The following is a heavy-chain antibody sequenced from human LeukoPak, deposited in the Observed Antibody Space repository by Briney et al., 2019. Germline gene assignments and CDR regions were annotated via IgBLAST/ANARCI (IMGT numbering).Heavy chain of an antibody. CDR1: GFTFSSYG. D-gene: IGHD6-13*01. J-gene: IGHJ4*02. V-gene: IGHV3-23*01. CDR3: ARVGVFSSSWLLH. Sequence: GGSLRLSCAASGFTFSSYGMSWVRQAPGKGLEWVSAISGSGGSTYYADSVKGRFTISRDNAKNSLYLQMNSLRAEDTAVYYCARVGVFSSSWLLHWGQGTLVTVSS. CDR2: ISGSGGST.